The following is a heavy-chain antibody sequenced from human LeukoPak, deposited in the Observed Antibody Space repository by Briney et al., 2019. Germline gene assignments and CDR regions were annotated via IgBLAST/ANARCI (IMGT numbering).Heavy chain of an antibody. Sequence: AGGSLRLSCAASGFTFSSYSMNWVRQAPGKGLEWVSAISGSGGSTYYADSVKGRFTISRDNSKNTLYLQMNSLRAEDTAVYYCANLIRFLEWLGHFDYWGQGTLVTVSS. V-gene: IGHV3-23*01. CDR1: GFTFSSYS. CDR2: ISGSGGST. D-gene: IGHD3-3*01. J-gene: IGHJ4*02. CDR3: ANLIRFLEWLGHFDY.